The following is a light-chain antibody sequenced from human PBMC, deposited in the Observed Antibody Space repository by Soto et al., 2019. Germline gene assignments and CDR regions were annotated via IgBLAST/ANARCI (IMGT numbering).Light chain of an antibody. CDR3: QQYNNWPLT. CDR1: QSVSSY. CDR2: GAS. V-gene: IGKV3D-15*01. J-gene: IGKJ5*01. Sequence: IVLTQYPRTVSLSAGEIATLSCRASQSVSSYLAWYQQKPGQAPRLLIYGASTRATGVPARFSGSGSGTEFTLTISSLQSEDVAVYWCQQYNNWPLTFGPGTRLEIK.